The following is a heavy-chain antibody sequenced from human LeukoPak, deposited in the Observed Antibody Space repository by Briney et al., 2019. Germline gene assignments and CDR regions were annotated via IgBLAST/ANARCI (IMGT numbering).Heavy chain of an antibody. Sequence: GGSLRLSCAASGFTFSSYSMNWVRQAPGKGLEWVSSISSGSSYIYYAGSVKGRFTISRDNAKNSLYLQMNSLRAEDTAVYYCARDIREWLYYGMDVWGQGTTVTVSS. CDR2: ISSGSSYI. CDR1: GFTFSSYS. V-gene: IGHV3-21*01. J-gene: IGHJ6*02. CDR3: ARDIREWLYYGMDV. D-gene: IGHD1-20*01.